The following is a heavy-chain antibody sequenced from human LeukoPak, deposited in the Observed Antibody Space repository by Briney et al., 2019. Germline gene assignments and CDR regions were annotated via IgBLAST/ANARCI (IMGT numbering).Heavy chain of an antibody. J-gene: IGHJ1*01. CDR1: GYTFTSYA. V-gene: IGHV1-3*01. CDR2: INAGNGNT. CDR3: ARGLLRVKYFQH. Sequence: ASVKVSCKASGYTFTSYAMHWVRQAPGQRLEWMGWINAGNGNTKYSQKFQGRVTITRDTSASTAYMELSSLRSEDTAVYYCARGLLRVKYFQHWGQGTLVTVSS. D-gene: IGHD2-15*01.